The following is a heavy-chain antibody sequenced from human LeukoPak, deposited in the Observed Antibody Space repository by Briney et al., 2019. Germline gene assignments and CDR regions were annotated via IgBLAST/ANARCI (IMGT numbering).Heavy chain of an antibody. CDR3: ARNGERFDY. CDR1: GFTFGSYA. Sequence: GGSLRLSCSASGFTFGSYAMTWVRQAPGKGLEWVSSISSSSSYIYYADSVKGRFTISRDNAKNSLYLQMNSLRAEDTAVYYCARNGERFDYWGQGTLVTVSS. J-gene: IGHJ4*02. V-gene: IGHV3-21*01. CDR2: ISSSSSYI. D-gene: IGHD1-1*01.